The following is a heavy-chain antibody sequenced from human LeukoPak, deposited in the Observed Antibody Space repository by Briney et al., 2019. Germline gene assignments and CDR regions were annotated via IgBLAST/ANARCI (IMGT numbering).Heavy chain of an antibody. CDR3: ARAVSGNIYGYGY. J-gene: IGHJ4*02. V-gene: IGHV3-48*02. CDR2: ISNSSSTI. Sequence: PGWSLTLSRVASRFTFRNYNIIWVRQAPGKGLEWVAYISNSSSTIHYADSVKGRFTISRDNAKNSLYLQMNSLRDEDTAVYYCARAVSGNIYGYGYWGQGTLVTVSS. CDR1: RFTFRNYN. D-gene: IGHD5-18*01.